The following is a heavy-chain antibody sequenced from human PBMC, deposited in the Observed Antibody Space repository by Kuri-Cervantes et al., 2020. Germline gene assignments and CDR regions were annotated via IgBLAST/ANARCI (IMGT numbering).Heavy chain of an antibody. CDR3: ARGLMRKDITMVRGVIAY. J-gene: IGHJ4*02. CDR1: GYTFTSYA. V-gene: IGHV1-3*01. Sequence: ASVKVSCKASGYTFTSYAVHWVRQAPGQRLEWMGWINAGNGNTKYSQKFQGRVTITRDTSASTAYMELSSLRSEDTAVYYCARGLMRKDITMVRGVIAYWGQGTLVTVSS. CDR2: INAGNGNT. D-gene: IGHD3-10*01.